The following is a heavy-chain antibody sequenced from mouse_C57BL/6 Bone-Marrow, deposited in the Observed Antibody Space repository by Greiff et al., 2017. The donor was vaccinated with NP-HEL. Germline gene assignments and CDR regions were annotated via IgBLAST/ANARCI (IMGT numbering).Heavy chain of an antibody. V-gene: IGHV1-5*01. D-gene: IGHD2-5*01. CDR1: GYTFTSYW. J-gene: IGHJ3*01. CDR3: TRSLLWYSNYPGWFAY. Sequence: EVQLQQSGTVLARPGASVKMSCKTSGYTFTSYWMHWVKQRPGQGLEWIGAIYPGNSDTSYNQKFKGKAKLTAVTSASTAYMELSSLTNEDSAVYYCTRSLLWYSNYPGWFAYWGQGTLVTVSA. CDR2: IYPGNSDT.